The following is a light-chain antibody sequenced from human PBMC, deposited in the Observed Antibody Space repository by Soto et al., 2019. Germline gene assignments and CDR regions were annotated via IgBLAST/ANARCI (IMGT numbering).Light chain of an antibody. CDR1: QSLATN. J-gene: IGKJ4*01. CDR3: QQYLDWPLT. Sequence: EIVMTQSPVTLSVSPGERVTLSCRASQSLATNLAWYQQKPGQTPRLVIYGISARASGLPGRFSGSWFGTDFTLTIGGLQPEDSEVDYCQQYLDWPLTFGGETKVEI. V-gene: IGKV3-15*01. CDR2: GIS.